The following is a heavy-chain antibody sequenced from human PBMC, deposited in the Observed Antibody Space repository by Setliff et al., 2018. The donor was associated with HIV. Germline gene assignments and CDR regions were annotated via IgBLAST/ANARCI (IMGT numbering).Heavy chain of an antibody. J-gene: IGHJ4*02. D-gene: IGHD3-3*01. CDR1: GGSISSGNYY. Sequence: LSLTCTVSGGSISSGNYYWSWIRQHPGKGLEWIGYIYYSGNTYYNPSLKSRVFISVDTSKNKFSLRLSSVTAADTAVYFCATSRGGYYDARYWGQGTLVTVSS. V-gene: IGHV4-31*03. CDR3: ATSRGGYYDARY. CDR2: IYYSGNT.